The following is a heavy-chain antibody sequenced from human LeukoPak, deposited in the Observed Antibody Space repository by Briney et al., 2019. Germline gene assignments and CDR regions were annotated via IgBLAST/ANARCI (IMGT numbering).Heavy chain of an antibody. J-gene: IGHJ4*02. CDR2: IYYSGST. Sequence: SETLSLTCTVSGGSISSYYWSWIRQPPGKGLEWIGYIYYSGSTNYNPSLKSRVTISVDTSKNQFSLKLSSVTAADTAAYYCAREGSGYYHYFDYWGQGTLVTVSS. CDR1: GGSISSYY. D-gene: IGHD3-22*01. CDR3: AREGSGYYHYFDY. V-gene: IGHV4-59*01.